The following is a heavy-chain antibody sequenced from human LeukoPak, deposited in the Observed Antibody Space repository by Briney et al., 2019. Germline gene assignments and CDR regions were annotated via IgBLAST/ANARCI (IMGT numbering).Heavy chain of an antibody. CDR2: INPSGGST. D-gene: IGHD2-21*02. Sequence: GASVKVSCKASGYTFTSYYMHWVRQAPGQGPEWMGIINPSGGSTSYAQKFQGRVTMTRDTSTSTVYMELSSLRSEDTAVYYCARDHAPHPSYCGGDCYYPNWFDPWGQGTLVTVSS. J-gene: IGHJ5*02. CDR3: ARDHAPHPSYCGGDCYYPNWFDP. CDR1: GYTFTSYY. V-gene: IGHV1-46*01.